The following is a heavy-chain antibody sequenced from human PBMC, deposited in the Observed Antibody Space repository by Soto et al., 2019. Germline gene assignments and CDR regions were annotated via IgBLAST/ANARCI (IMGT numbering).Heavy chain of an antibody. D-gene: IGHD1-7*01. Sequence: EVHLVESGGTLVQPGGSLRLSCAGSGFTFSDYYIDWVRQAPGKGLEWVGRSRDKGNSYSTDYAASVKGRFTVSRDASKNSLYLQTNRLIADDMALYYWARSIPGTTWFDYWGQGTLVTVSS. J-gene: IGHJ4*02. CDR2: SRDKGNSYST. CDR1: GFTFSDYY. V-gene: IGHV3-72*01. CDR3: ARSIPGTTWFDY.